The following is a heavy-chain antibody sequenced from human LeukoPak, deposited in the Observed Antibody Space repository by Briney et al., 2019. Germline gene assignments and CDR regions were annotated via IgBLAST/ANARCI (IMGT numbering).Heavy chain of an antibody. V-gene: IGHV3-7*01. D-gene: IGHD3-22*01. Sequence: GGSLRLSCAASGFTFSSYWMSWVRQAPGKGLEWVANIKQDGSEKYYVDSVKGRFTISRDNAKNSLYLQMNSLRDEDTAVYYCAPDYYDSSGYYDYWGQGTLVTVSS. J-gene: IGHJ4*02. CDR3: APDYYDSSGYYDY. CDR2: IKQDGSEK. CDR1: GFTFSSYW.